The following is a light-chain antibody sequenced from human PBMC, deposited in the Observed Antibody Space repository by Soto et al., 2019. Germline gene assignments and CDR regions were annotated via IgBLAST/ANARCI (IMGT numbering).Light chain of an antibody. CDR3: QQYNVYYT. Sequence: DIQMTQSPSTLSASVGDRVTITCRASQSISSWLAWYQQKPGKAPKILVNKASSLESGVPSRFSGSGSGTEFTLTISGLQPYDFATYYCQQYNVYYTFGQGTKLEIK. J-gene: IGKJ2*01. CDR2: KAS. V-gene: IGKV1-5*03. CDR1: QSISSW.